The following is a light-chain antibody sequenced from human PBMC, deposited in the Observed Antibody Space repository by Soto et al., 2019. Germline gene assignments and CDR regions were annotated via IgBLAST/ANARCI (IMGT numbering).Light chain of an antibody. CDR1: ESVSSSY. CDR2: GAS. V-gene: IGKV3-20*01. J-gene: IGKJ2*02. CDR3: QQYGSSPRT. Sequence: EIVLTQSPGTLSLSPGERATLSCRASESVSSSYLAWYQQKPGRAPRLLIFGASTRATGIPDRFSGSGSGTDFTLTIRRLEPEDFAVYYCQQYGSSPRTFGQGTKLEI.